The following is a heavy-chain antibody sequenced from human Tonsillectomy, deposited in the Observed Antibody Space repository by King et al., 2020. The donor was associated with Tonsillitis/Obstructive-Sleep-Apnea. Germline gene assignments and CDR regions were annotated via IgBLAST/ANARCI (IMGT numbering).Heavy chain of an antibody. Sequence: VQLVESGGGLVQPGGSLRLSCAASGFTFSSYEMNWVRQAPGKGLEWVSYISSSGDTIYYADSVKGRFTISRDNATNSLYLQMNSLRAEDTAVYYCAGVGYDFWSGYYTYYMDVWGKGTTVTVSS. D-gene: IGHD3-3*01. CDR3: AGVGYDFWSGYYTYYMDV. V-gene: IGHV3-48*03. J-gene: IGHJ6*03. CDR1: GFTFSSYE. CDR2: ISSSGDTI.